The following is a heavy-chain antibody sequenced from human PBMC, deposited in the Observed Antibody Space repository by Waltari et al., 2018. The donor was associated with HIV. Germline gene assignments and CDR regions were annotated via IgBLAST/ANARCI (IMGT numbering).Heavy chain of an antibody. Sequence: QVHLQESRPGLVKPSETLSLPCTVHGGPTSSYSRSWIQQPAGKRLEWIGRIYTSGSTNYNPSLKSRVTMSVDTSKNQFSLKLSSVTAADTAVYYCAREKYCSGGSCSDYWGQGTLVTVSS. V-gene: IGHV4-4*07. CDR2: IYTSGST. CDR3: AREKYCSGGSCSDY. D-gene: IGHD2-15*01. CDR1: GGPTSSYS. J-gene: IGHJ4*02.